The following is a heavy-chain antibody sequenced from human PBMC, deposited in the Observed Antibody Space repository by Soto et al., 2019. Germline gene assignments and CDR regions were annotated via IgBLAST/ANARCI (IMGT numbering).Heavy chain of an antibody. CDR2: IKSKTDGGTT. CDR3: TTPRSEQAGSGSYYNVHLYYYYYGMDV. Sequence: GGSLRLSCAASGFTFSNAWMNWVRQAPGKGLEWVGRIKSKTDGGTTDYAAPVKGRFTTSRDDSKNTLYLQMNSLKTEDTAVYYCTTPRSEQAGSGSYYNVHLYYYYYGMDVWGQGTTVTVSS. CDR1: GFTFSNAW. D-gene: IGHD3-10*01. J-gene: IGHJ6*02. V-gene: IGHV3-15*07.